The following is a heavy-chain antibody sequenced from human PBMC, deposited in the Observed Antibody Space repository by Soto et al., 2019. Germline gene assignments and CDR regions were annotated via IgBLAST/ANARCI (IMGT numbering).Heavy chain of an antibody. D-gene: IGHD3-22*01. CDR3: AGDGSYDRSGHWLGDFAFDI. V-gene: IGHV1-18*01. Sequence: QVQLVQSGGEVKEPGASVKVSCKASGYTFSNHGIGWARQAPGQGLEWMGWVSTYNSDTNYAQKLQGRVTMTTETSTRTCYMELRSLITDDTDVYYCAGDGSYDRSGHWLGDFAFDIWGQGTMVVVSS. CDR2: VSTYNSDT. J-gene: IGHJ3*02. CDR1: GYTFSNHG.